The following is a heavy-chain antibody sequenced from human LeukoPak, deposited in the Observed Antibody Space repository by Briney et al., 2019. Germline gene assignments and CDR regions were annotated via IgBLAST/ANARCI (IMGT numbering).Heavy chain of an antibody. J-gene: IGHJ4*02. CDR3: ARFRQWLNFDY. D-gene: IGHD6-19*01. CDR1: GGSFSGYY. CDR2: IYYSGST. Sequence: PSETLSLTCAVYGGSFSGYYWSWIRQPPGKGLEWIGYIYYSGSTNYNPSLKSRVTISVDTSKNQFSLKLSSVTAADTAVYYCARFRQWLNFDYWGQGTLVTVSS. V-gene: IGHV4-59*01.